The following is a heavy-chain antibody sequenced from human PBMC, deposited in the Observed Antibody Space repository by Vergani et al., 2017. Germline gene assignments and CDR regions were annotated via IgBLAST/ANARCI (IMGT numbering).Heavy chain of an antibody. CDR3: ARLFPAYSSGWYDLYY. J-gene: IGHJ4*02. Sequence: QVQLVESGGGVVQPGRSLRLSCAASGFTFSSYAMHWVRQAPGKGLEWVAVISYDGSNKYYAESVKGRFTISRDNSKNTLYLQMNSLRAEDTDVYYCARLFPAYSSGWYDLYYWGQGTLVTVSS. CDR2: ISYDGSNK. D-gene: IGHD6-19*01. V-gene: IGHV3-30*01. CDR1: GFTFSSYA.